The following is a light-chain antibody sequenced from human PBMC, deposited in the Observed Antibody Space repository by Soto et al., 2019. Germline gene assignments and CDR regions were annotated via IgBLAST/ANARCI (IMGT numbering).Light chain of an antibody. J-gene: IGKJ3*01. CDR2: GAS. V-gene: IGKV3-20*01. CDR3: QQYDNSPFT. CDR1: QSFSNSY. Sequence: IVWTQSADTLSLSPGERATLSCRASQSFSNSYLAWYQQKPGQAPRLLLYGASSRATGIPDRFRGSGSGTDCTLTITRLQTEDSAVYFCQQYDNSPFTFGPGTKVDIK.